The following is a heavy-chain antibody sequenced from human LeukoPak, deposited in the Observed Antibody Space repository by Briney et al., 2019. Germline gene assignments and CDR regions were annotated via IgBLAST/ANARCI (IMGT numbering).Heavy chain of an antibody. J-gene: IGHJ4*02. CDR3: AVTTVAFALDY. V-gene: IGHV3-23*01. CDR1: GFTFDDYG. D-gene: IGHD4-17*01. Sequence: GGSLRLSCAASGFTFDDYGMSWVRQAPGKGLGWVSAISGSGGSTYYADSVKGRFTISRDNSKNTLYLQMNSLRAEDTAVYYCAVTTVAFALDYWGQGTLVTVSS. CDR2: ISGSGGST.